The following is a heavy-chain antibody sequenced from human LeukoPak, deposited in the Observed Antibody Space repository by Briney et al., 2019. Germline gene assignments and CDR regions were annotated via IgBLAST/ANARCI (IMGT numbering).Heavy chain of an antibody. Sequence: ASVKPFCKASGYTFTGYYMHCVRQAPGQGLEWIGWINPNSGGTNYAQKFQGRVTMTRDTSISTAYMELSRLRSDDTAVYYCARDPGYYDSSGYPVFGYWGQGTLVTVSS. CDR2: INPNSGGT. V-gene: IGHV1-2*02. CDR1: GYTFTGYY. CDR3: ARDPGYYDSSGYPVFGY. J-gene: IGHJ4*02. D-gene: IGHD3-22*01.